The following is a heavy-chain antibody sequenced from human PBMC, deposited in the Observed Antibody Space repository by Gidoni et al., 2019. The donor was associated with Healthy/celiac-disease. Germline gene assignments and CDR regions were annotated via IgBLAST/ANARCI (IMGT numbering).Heavy chain of an antibody. CDR2: IYSGGST. D-gene: IGHD3-22*01. CDR1: GFTVSSNY. Sequence: EVQLVESGGGLVQPGGSLRLSCAASGFTVSSNYMSWVRQDPGKGLEWVSVIYSGGSTYYADSVKGRFTISRDNSKNTLYLQMNSLRAEDTAVYYCARGVLLLPYYFDYWGQGTLVTVSS. CDR3: ARGVLLLPYYFDY. J-gene: IGHJ4*02. V-gene: IGHV3-66*01.